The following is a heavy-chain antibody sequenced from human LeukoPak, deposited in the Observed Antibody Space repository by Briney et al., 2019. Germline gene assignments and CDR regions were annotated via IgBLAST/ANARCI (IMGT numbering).Heavy chain of an antibody. J-gene: IGHJ5*02. D-gene: IGHD3-22*01. CDR3: ARLDRSGYEMGGTWFDP. V-gene: IGHV4-59*08. CDR2: IYYTGST. CDR1: GGAITNYF. Sequence: PSETLSLTCTVSGGAITNYFWTWIRQPPGKGLEWIGYIYYTGSTNSNPSLKSRVTVSVDTSKNQFSLKLNSMTAADTAVYYCARLDRSGYEMGGTWFDPWGQGTLVTVSS.